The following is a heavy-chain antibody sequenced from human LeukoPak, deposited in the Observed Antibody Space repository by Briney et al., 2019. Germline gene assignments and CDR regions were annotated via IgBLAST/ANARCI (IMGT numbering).Heavy chain of an antibody. J-gene: IGHJ3*02. CDR2: ISGSGGST. D-gene: IGHD1-26*01. CDR3: AKDLGWELRSGAFDI. CDR1: GFTFSAYW. Sequence: GGSLRLSCAASGFTFSAYWMTWVRQAPGKGLEWASAISGSGGSTYYADSVKGRFTISRDNSKNTLYLQMNSLRAEDTAVYYCAKDLGWELRSGAFDIWGQGTMVTVSS. V-gene: IGHV3-23*01.